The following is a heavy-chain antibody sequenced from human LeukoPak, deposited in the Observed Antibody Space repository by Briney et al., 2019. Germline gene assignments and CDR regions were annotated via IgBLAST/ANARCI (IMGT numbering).Heavy chain of an antibody. J-gene: IGHJ6*04. CDR1: GFTVSSNY. CDR2: IYSGGST. D-gene: IGHD4-17*01. V-gene: IGHV3-53*05. Sequence: GGSLRLSCAASGFTVSSNYMSWVRQAPGKGLEWVSVIYSGGSTYYADSVKGRFTISRDNSKNTLYLQMNSLRAEDTAVYYCARDKNDYGEGDYYYYYGMDVWGKGTTVTVSS. CDR3: ARDKNDYGEGDYYYYYGMDV.